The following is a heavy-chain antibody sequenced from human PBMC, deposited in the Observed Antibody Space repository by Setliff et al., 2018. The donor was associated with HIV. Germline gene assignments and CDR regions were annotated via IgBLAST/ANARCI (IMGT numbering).Heavy chain of an antibody. J-gene: IGHJ4*02. CDR1: GFTFSNYA. V-gene: IGHV3-23*01. Sequence: GGSLRLSCAASGFTFSNYAMHWVRQVPGQGLVWVSRINVDGSSISYADSVKGRFTISRDNSKNTVYLQMNSLRAEDTAEYYCAKELAASGLGYFDSWGRGILVTAPQ. CDR3: AKELAASGLGYFDS. D-gene: IGHD3-22*01. CDR2: INVDGSSI.